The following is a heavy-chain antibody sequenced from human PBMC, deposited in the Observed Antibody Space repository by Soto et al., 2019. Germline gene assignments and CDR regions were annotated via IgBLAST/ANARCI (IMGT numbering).Heavy chain of an antibody. D-gene: IGHD6-13*01. CDR2: IIPIFGTA. J-gene: IGHJ2*01. CDR1: GGTFSSYA. V-gene: IGHV1-69*12. CDR3: ARVVTLVKSFHYWYFDL. Sequence: QVQLVQSGAEVKKPGSSVKVSCKASGGTFSSYAISWVRQAPGQGLEWMGGIIPIFGTANYAQKFQGRVTITADESTSTAYMELSCLRSQDTAVYYCARVVTLVKSFHYWYFDLWGRGTLVTVSS.